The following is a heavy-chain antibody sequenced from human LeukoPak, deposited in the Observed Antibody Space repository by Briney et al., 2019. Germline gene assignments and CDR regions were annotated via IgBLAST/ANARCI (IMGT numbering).Heavy chain of an antibody. CDR2: IKQDGSEK. CDR1: GFTFIDYG. V-gene: IGHV3-7*04. J-gene: IGHJ4*02. D-gene: IGHD3-16*01. Sequence: GGSLRLSCSASGFTFIDYGMHWVRQAPGKGLEWVANIKQDGSEKYYGGSVKGRFTISRDNAKNSVYLQLNSLRVEDTAVYFCAGGFGFLIESWGQGTLVTVSS. CDR3: AGGFGFLIES.